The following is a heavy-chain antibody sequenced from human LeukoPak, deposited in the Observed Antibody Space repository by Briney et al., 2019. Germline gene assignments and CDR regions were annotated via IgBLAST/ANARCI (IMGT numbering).Heavy chain of an antibody. CDR2: ISGSGGST. J-gene: IGHJ4*02. CDR3: TKSRFFGDLDY. D-gene: IGHD3-3*01. CDR1: GFTFSSNS. V-gene: IGHV3-23*01. Sequence: GGSLRLSCVASGFTFSSNSMIWVRQAPGKGLEWVSAISGSGGSTYYADSVKGRFTISRDKSKNTVYVQMKSLRVEDTAVYYCTKSRFFGDLDYWGQGTLVTVSS.